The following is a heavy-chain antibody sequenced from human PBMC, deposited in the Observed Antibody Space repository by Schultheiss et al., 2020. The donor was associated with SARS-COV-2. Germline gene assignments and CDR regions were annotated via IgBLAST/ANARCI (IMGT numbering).Heavy chain of an antibody. V-gene: IGHV3-30*18. D-gene: IGHD6-13*01. Sequence: GGSLRLSCAAFGFTFSSYGMHWVRQAPGKGLEWVAVISYDGSNKYYADSVKGRFTISRDNSKNTLYLQMNSLRAEDTAVYYCAKVGAAGRYYYYGMDVWGQGTTVTVSS. CDR2: ISYDGSNK. CDR1: GFTFSSYG. CDR3: AKVGAAGRYYYYGMDV. J-gene: IGHJ6*02.